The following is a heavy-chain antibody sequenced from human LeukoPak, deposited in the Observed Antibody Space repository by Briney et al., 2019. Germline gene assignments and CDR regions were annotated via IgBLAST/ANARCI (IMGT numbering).Heavy chain of an antibody. V-gene: IGHV1-2*02. CDR3: ARDIVVVVAATHFDY. D-gene: IGHD2-15*01. Sequence: ASVKVSCKASGYTFNSYGFSWVRQAPGQGLEWMGWINPNSGGTNYAQKFQGRVTMTRDTSISTAYMELSRLRSDDTAVYYCARDIVVVVAATHFDYWGQGTLVTVSS. CDR1: GYTFNSYG. J-gene: IGHJ4*02. CDR2: INPNSGGT.